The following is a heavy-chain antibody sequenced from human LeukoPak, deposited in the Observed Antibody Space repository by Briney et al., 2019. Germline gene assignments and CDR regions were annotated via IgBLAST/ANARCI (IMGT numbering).Heavy chain of an antibody. CDR2: ISWDGGST. J-gene: IGHJ4*02. D-gene: IGHD1-26*01. Sequence: GGSLRLSCAASGFTFDDNAMHWVRRAPGKGLEWVSLISWDGGSTYYADSVKDRFTISRDNSKNSLYLQMNSLRAEDTALYYCAKDRSGYVDYWGQGTLVTVSS. CDR1: GFTFDDNA. V-gene: IGHV3-43D*03. CDR3: AKDRSGYVDY.